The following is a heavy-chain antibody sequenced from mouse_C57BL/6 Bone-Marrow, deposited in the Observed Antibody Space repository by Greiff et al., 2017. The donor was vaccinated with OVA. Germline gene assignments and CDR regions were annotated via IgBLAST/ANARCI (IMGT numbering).Heavy chain of an antibody. V-gene: IGHV5-4*01. CDR3: ARDQITTVVAKAMDY. CDR1: GFTFSSYA. D-gene: IGHD1-1*01. J-gene: IGHJ4*01. Sequence: EVQLVESGGGLVKPGGSLKLSCAASGFTFSSYAMSWVRQTPEKRLEWVATISDGGSYTYYPDNVKGRFTISRDNAKNNLYLQMSHLKSEDTAMYYCARDQITTVVAKAMDYWGQGTSVTVSS. CDR2: ISDGGSYT.